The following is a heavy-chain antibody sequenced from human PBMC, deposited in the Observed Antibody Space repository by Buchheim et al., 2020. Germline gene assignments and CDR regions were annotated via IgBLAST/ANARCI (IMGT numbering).Heavy chain of an antibody. CDR2: IYHSGST. CDR1: GGSISSGGYS. J-gene: IGHJ5*02. Sequence: QLQLQESGSGLVKPSQTLSLTCAVSGGSISSGGYSWSWIRQPPGKGLEWIGYIYHSGSTYYNPSLKSRVTISVDRSKNQFSLKLSSVTAADTAVYYCARGKGGSSNLSFDPWGQGTL. CDR3: ARGKGGSSNLSFDP. V-gene: IGHV4-30-2*01. D-gene: IGHD3-10*01.